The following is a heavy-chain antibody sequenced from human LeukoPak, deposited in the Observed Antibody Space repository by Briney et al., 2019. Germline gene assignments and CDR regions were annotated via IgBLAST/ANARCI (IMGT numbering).Heavy chain of an antibody. D-gene: IGHD3-9*01. CDR1: GGSISSSSYY. CDR2: IYYSGST. CDR3: ARRDYDIDY. Sequence: SDTLSLTCTVSGGSISSSSYYWGWIRQPPGKGLEWIGSIYYSGSTYYNPSLKSRVTISVDTSKNQFSLKLSSVTAADTAVYYCARRDYDIDYWGQGTLVTVSS. J-gene: IGHJ4*02. V-gene: IGHV4-39*01.